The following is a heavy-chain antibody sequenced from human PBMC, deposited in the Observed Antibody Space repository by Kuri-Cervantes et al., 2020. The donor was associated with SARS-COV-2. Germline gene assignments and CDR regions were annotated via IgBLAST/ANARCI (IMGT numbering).Heavy chain of an antibody. CDR1: AFTFSSHW. D-gene: IGHD1-1*01. J-gene: IGHJ4*02. V-gene: IGHV3-7*01. CDR2: IKQDGSEK. Sequence: GESLKISCAASAFTFSSHWMSWVRQAPGKGLEWVANIKQDGSEKYYVDSVKGRFTISRDNAKNPLYLQMNSLRAEDTAIYYCASSGNWNDDFDYWGQGTLVTVSS. CDR3: ASSGNWNDDFDY.